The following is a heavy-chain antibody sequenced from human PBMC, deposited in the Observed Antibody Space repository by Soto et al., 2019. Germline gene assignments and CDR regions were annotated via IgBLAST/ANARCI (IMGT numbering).Heavy chain of an antibody. CDR2: IKQDGSEK. CDR1: GFTFSSYW. CDR3: ARDRIVVVPAAILSDYYYGMDV. V-gene: IGHV3-7*01. J-gene: IGHJ6*02. Sequence: RLSCAASGFTFSSYWMSWVRQAPGKGLEWVANIKQDGSEKYYVDSVKGRFTISRDNAKNSLYLQMNSLRAEDTAVYYCARDRIVVVPAAILSDYYYGMDVWGQGTTVTVSS. D-gene: IGHD2-2*02.